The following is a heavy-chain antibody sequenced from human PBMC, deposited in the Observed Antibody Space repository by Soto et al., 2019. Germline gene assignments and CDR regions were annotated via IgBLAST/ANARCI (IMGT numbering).Heavy chain of an antibody. Sequence: QVQLVQSGAEVKKPGASVKVSCKASGYTFTTYGITWVRQAPGQGLEGMGWISAYSGNTNYAQKLPGRLTVTTDTSTNTAYMDLRSLRSDDTAVYYCARVVKAGDYGDYGRYYFDYWGHGTLVTVSS. CDR2: ISAYSGNT. D-gene: IGHD4-17*01. CDR1: GYTFTTYG. CDR3: ARVVKAGDYGDYGRYYFDY. J-gene: IGHJ4*01. V-gene: IGHV1-18*04.